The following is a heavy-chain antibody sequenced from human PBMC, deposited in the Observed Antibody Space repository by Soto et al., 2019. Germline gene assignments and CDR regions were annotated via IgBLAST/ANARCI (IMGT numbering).Heavy chain of an antibody. D-gene: IGHD3-10*01. V-gene: IGHV3-7*05. CDR3: ARRGNWFDP. J-gene: IGHJ5*02. CDR2: IDQGGGEK. Sequence: EVQLVESGGGLVQPAGSLRLSCAASGFSFSTYWMAWVRQAPGKGLEWVANIDQGGGEKYYVDSVRGRFTISRDNAMNYLYLQMNSPRAEDTSIFYCARRGNWFDPWGQGTLVSVSS. CDR1: GFSFSTYW.